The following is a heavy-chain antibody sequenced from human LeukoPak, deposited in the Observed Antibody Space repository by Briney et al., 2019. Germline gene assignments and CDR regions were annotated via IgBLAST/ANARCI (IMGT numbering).Heavy chain of an antibody. CDR3: ARDGSRKDSTLFDY. D-gene: IGHD6-13*01. J-gene: IGHJ4*02. CDR1: GYTFTSYS. V-gene: IGHV1-18*01. Sequence: ASVKVSCKAPGYTFTSYSISWVRQAPGQGLEWLGWVRGYNGDTNYAQKIQGRVSMTTDTSTTTAYMELRSLTSDDTAVYYCARDGSRKDSTLFDYWGQGTLVIVSS. CDR2: VRGYNGDT.